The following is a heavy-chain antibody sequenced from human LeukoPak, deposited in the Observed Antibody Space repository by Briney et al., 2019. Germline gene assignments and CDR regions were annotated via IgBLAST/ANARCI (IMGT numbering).Heavy chain of an antibody. CDR2: IDYSGGNT. CDR1: GFTLSTNA. CDR3: VATRVCGGVLLRPNCLYFEN. J-gene: IGHJ4*02. D-gene: IGHD3-10*01. Sequence: GGSLRLFCLTSGFTLSTNAMSWVRQAPGKGLEWVSGIDYSGGNTNYADSVLGRFTVSRDNSKNTLYLQMNSLRAEDTAVYYCVATRVCGGVLLRPNCLYFENWGQGTLVSVSS. V-gene: IGHV3-23*01.